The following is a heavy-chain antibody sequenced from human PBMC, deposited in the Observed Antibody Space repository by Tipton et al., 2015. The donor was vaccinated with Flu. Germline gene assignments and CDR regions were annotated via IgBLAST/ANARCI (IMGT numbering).Heavy chain of an antibody. CDR2: IYHSGST. J-gene: IGHJ4*02. Sequence: TLSLTCTVSGYSISGGFYWGWIRQPPGKGLEWIGNIYHSGSTFYNPSLKSRVTISVDTSKNQFSLKLSSVTAADTAVYYCARGDGYNFDYWGQGTLVTVSP. CDR1: GYSISGGFY. D-gene: IGHD5-24*01. V-gene: IGHV4-38-2*02. CDR3: ARGDGYNFDY.